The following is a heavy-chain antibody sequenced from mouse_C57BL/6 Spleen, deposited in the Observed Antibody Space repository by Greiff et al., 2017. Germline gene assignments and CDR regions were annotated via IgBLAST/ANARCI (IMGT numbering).Heavy chain of an antibody. D-gene: IGHD4-1*01. CDR1: GFTFSDYG. CDR2: ISSGSSTI. CDR3: ARRANWDPFDY. J-gene: IGHJ2*01. V-gene: IGHV5-17*01. Sequence: EVHLVESGGGLVKPGGSLKLSCAASGFTFSDYGMHWVRQAPEKGLEWVAYISSGSSTIYYADTVKGRFTISRDNAKNTLFLQMTSLRSEDTAMYYCARRANWDPFDYWGQGTTLTVSS.